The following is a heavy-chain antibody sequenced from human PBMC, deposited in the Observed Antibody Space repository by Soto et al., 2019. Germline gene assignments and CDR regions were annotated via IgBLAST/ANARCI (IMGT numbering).Heavy chain of an antibody. CDR1: GFTFIRYS. CDR2: ISSTTNYI. CDR3: ARESEDLTSNFDY. V-gene: IGHV3-21*06. Sequence: PGGSLRLSCAASGFTFIRYSMNWVRQAPGKGLEWVSSISSTTNYIYYGDSMKGRFIISRDNAKNSLYLEMNSLRAEDTAVYYCARESEDLTSNFDYWGQGTLVTVSS. J-gene: IGHJ4*02.